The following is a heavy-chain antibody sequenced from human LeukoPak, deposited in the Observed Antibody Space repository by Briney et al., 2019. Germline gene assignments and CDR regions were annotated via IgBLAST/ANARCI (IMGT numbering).Heavy chain of an antibody. J-gene: IGHJ6*02. V-gene: IGHV3-7*01. CDR3: ATYINWVAGDV. CDR2: INHEGGGI. Sequence: PGGSLRLSCAASGFTFSESWMTWVRQVPGLGLEWVAHINHEGGGIQYVDSVKGRFIISRDNAKGSVYLQMNSLRAEDTAIYHCATYINWVAGDVWGQGTTVIVSS. D-gene: IGHD1-1*01. CDR1: GFTFSESW.